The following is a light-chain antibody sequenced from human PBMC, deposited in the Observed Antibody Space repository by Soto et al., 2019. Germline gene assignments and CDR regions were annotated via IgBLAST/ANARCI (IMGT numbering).Light chain of an antibody. CDR2: EVS. Sequence: QSVLTQPASVSGSPGQSITISCTGTSSDIGSSNYVSWYQQHPGKAPKVMIYEVSNRPSGVSNRFSGSKSGNTASLTISGLQAEDEADYYCQSYDNSLSGVVFGGGTKLTVL. CDR1: SSDIGSSNY. CDR3: QSYDNSLSGVV. J-gene: IGLJ2*01. V-gene: IGLV2-14*01.